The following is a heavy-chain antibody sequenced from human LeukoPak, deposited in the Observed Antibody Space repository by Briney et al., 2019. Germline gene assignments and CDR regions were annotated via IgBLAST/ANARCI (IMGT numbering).Heavy chain of an antibody. J-gene: IGHJ4*02. CDR2: ISGGSGST. Sequence: GGSLRLSCAASGFTFSSYAMSWVRQAPGKGLEWVSAISGGSGSTYYADSVKGRFTISRDNSKNTLYLQMNSLRAEDTALYYCAKALSGRYLQAVHYWGQGTLVTVSS. CDR1: GFTFSSYA. D-gene: IGHD1-26*01. CDR3: AKALSGRYLQAVHY. V-gene: IGHV3-23*01.